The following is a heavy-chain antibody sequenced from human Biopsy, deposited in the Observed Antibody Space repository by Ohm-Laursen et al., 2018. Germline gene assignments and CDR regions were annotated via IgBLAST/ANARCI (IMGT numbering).Heavy chain of an antibody. CDR1: GDSISTSTTYY. V-gene: IGHV4-39*01. D-gene: IGHD3-22*01. CDR3: VRGVDYYDPYHYYALDV. Sequence: SETLSLTCTVSGDSISTSTTYYWAWLRQPPGKGLEWIGSIYNSETTFYNPSLKSRVAISVDTSTNQFSLKVSSVTAADTALYYCVRGVDYYDPYHYYALDVWGQGTTVTVSS. CDR2: IYNSETT. J-gene: IGHJ6*02.